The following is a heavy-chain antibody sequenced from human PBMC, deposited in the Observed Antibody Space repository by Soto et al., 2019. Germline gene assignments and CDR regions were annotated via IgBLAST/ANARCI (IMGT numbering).Heavy chain of an antibody. Sequence: QVQLQESGPGLVKPSQTLSLTCTVSGGSISSGDYYWSWIRQPPGKGLEWIGYIYYSGSTYYNPSRKSRVTISADTSKHQFSLKLRSVTAADTAVYYCARWWFGEFFDYWGQGTLVTVSS. CDR1: GGSISSGDYY. CDR2: IYYSGST. CDR3: ARWWFGEFFDY. V-gene: IGHV4-30-4*01. D-gene: IGHD3-10*01. J-gene: IGHJ4*02.